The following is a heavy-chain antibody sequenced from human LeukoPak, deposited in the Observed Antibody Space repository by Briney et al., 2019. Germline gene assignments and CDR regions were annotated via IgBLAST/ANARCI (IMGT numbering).Heavy chain of an antibody. CDR2: TYISGST. CDR3: ARLTETVMRTEWIWAFDI. J-gene: IGHJ3*02. D-gene: IGHD4-17*01. Sequence: SETLSLTCTVSGVSISSQYWGWIRQPAGKGLEWIGHTYISGSTNYNPSLKSRVSMTVDTSEKQFSLNLNSVTAADTAVYYCARLTETVMRTEWIWAFDIWGQGTLVTVSS. CDR1: GVSISSQY. V-gene: IGHV4-4*07.